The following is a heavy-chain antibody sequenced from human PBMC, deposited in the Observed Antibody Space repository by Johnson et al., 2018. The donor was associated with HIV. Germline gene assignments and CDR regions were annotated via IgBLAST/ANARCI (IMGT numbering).Heavy chain of an antibody. Sequence: QVQLVESGGGVVQPGRSLRLSCAASGFTFSSYAMHWVRQAPGKGLEWVAVISYDGSNKSYADSVKGRFTISRDNSKNTLYPQMNSLRVDAAAIDYCARGYNWNDFSIWGQGTVVTVS. J-gene: IGHJ3*02. D-gene: IGHD1-1*01. CDR3: ARGYNWNDFSI. CDR2: ISYDGSNK. CDR1: GFTFSSYA. V-gene: IGHV3-30-3*01.